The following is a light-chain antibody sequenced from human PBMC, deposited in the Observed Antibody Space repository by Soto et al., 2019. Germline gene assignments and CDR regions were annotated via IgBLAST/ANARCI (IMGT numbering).Light chain of an antibody. Sequence: DIQMTQSPSFVSASVVDRVTITCLASQGISTNLAWYQQKPGKAPKLLIYAASSLQSGVPPRFSGGGSGTDFTLTISSLQPEDFGTYYCQQSYTSPVTFGGGTKVDIK. CDR3: QQSYTSPVT. V-gene: IGKV1-12*01. CDR2: AAS. J-gene: IGKJ4*01. CDR1: QGISTN.